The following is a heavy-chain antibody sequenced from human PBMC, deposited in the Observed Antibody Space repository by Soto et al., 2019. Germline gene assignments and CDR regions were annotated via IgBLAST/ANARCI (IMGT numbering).Heavy chain of an antibody. Sequence: ASVKVSCKASGYTFTSYGISWVRQAPGQGLEWMGWISAYNGNTNYAQKLQGRVTMTTDTSTSTAYMELRSLRSDDTAVYYCARSPYYYDSSGYYNDFDYWGQGTLVTVSS. J-gene: IGHJ4*02. V-gene: IGHV1-18*01. CDR3: ARSPYYYDSSGYYNDFDY. CDR1: GYTFTSYG. CDR2: ISAYNGNT. D-gene: IGHD3-22*01.